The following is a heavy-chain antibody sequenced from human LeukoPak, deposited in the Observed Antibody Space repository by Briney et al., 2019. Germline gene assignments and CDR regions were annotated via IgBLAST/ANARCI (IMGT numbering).Heavy chain of an antibody. CDR2: ISSSGTTI. CDR1: GFIFSSYE. D-gene: IGHD1-7*01. CDR3: ATDPSDWNYYFDY. Sequence: PGGSLRLSCAASGFIFSSYEMNWVRQAPGKGQEWVSYISSSGTTIYYADSVRGRFTISRDNAKNSLYLQMNNLRAEDTAVYFCATDPSDWNYYFDYRGQGTLVTVSS. J-gene: IGHJ4*02. V-gene: IGHV3-48*03.